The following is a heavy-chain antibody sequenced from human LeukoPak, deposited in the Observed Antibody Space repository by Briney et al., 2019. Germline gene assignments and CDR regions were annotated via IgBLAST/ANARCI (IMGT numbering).Heavy chain of an antibody. V-gene: IGHV3-30-3*01. CDR3: AKVYSSSWYHLDY. Sequence: PGRSLRLSCAASGFTFSSYAMHWVRQAPGKGLEWVAVISYDGSNKYYADSVKGRFTISRDNSKNTLYLQMNSLRAEDTAVYYCAKVYSSSWYHLDYWGQGTLVTVSS. J-gene: IGHJ4*02. CDR2: ISYDGSNK. CDR1: GFTFSSYA. D-gene: IGHD6-13*01.